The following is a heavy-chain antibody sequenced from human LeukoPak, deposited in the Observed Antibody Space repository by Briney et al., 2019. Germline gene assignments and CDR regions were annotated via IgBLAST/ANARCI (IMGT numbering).Heavy chain of an antibody. J-gene: IGHJ3*02. CDR1: GFTFSSYG. D-gene: IGHD5-12*01. CDR3: AKDPYSGYDSYAFDI. Sequence: GGSLRLSCAASGFTFSSYGMHWVRQAPGKGLEWVAVISYDGSNKYYADSVKGRFTISRDNSKNTLYLQMNSLRAEDTAVYYCAKDPYSGYDSYAFDIWGQGTMVTVSS. CDR2: ISYDGSNK. V-gene: IGHV3-30*18.